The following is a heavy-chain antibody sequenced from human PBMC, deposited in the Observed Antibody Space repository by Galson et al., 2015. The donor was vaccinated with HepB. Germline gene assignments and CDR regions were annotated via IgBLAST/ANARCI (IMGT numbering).Heavy chain of an antibody. V-gene: IGHV3-15*01. J-gene: IGHJ4*02. CDR2: IKSKTDGGTT. Sequence: SLRLSCAASGFTFSNAWMSWVRQAPGKGLEWVGRIKSKTDGGTTDYAAPVKGRFTISRDDSKNTLYLQMNSLKTEDTAVYYCTTAPASSGGSSPFDYWGQGTLVTVSS. D-gene: IGHD2-15*01. CDR1: GFTFSNAW. CDR3: TTAPASSGGSSPFDY.